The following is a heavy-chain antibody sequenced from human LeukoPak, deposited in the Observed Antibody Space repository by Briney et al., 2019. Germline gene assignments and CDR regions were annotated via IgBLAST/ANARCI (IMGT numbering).Heavy chain of an antibody. CDR2: IIPILGIA. V-gene: IGHV1-69*10. Sequence: SVKVSCKASGGTFSSYAISWVRPAPGQGLEWMGRIIPILGIANYAQTLQSRVTITADKTTSTAYMELSSLRSEDTAVYYWARGSDVVVVITDNDAFDIWGQGTMVTVSS. J-gene: IGHJ3*02. CDR1: GGTFSSYA. D-gene: IGHD3-22*01. CDR3: ARGSDVVVVITDNDAFDI.